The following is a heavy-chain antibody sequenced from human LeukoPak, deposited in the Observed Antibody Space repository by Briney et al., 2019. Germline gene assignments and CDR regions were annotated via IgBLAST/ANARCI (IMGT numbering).Heavy chain of an antibody. CDR3: ARVLSGHGVDV. Sequence: PGGSLRLSCAASGFIFSDHYMDWVRQAPGKGLEWVGRTRNKANSYTTEYAASVKGRFTISRDDSKNTLYLQMNSRTTEDTAVYYCARVLSGHGVDVWGQGTTVTVSS. CDR2: TRNKANSYTT. J-gene: IGHJ6*02. D-gene: IGHD3-10*01. V-gene: IGHV3-72*01. CDR1: GFIFSDHY.